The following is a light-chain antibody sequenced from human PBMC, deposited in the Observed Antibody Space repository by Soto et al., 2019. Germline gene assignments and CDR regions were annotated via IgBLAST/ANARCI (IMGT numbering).Light chain of an antibody. Sequence: DIQMTQSPSSLSASVGDRVTITCXPSQSIGRFLNWYQQKPGKAPTLLIYAASSLQSGVPSRFSGSGSGTDFTLTISSLQPEDFATYYCQQSYSPPPITSGQATRLEIK. CDR1: QSIGRF. J-gene: IGKJ5*01. CDR3: QQSYSPPPIT. CDR2: AAS. V-gene: IGKV1-39*01.